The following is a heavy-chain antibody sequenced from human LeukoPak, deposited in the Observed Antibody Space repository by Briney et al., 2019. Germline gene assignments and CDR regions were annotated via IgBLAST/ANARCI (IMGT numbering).Heavy chain of an antibody. D-gene: IGHD3-3*01. CDR2: IYPGDSDT. J-gene: IGHJ4*02. V-gene: IGHV5-51*01. CDR3: AKSNTYYDFWSGYYRPYFDY. CDR1: GYSFTSYW. Sequence: GESLQISCKGSGYSFTSYWIGWVRQMPGKGLEWMGIIYPGDSDTRYSPSFQGQVTISADKSISTAYLQWSSLKASDTAMYYCAKSNTYYDFWSGYYRPYFDYWGQGTLVTVSS.